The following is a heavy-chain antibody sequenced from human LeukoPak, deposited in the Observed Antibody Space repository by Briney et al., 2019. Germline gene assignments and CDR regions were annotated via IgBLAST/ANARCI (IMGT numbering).Heavy chain of an antibody. CDR3: ARDRVYFGEFSAWFDP. CDR1: GGSISSNSYY. J-gene: IGHJ5*02. Sequence: PSETLSLTCAVSGGSISSNSYYWGWIRQPPGKGLEWIGSIYYSGSTYYNPSLKSRVTMSVDTSKNQFSLKLSSVTAADTAMYYCARDRVYFGEFSAWFDPWGLGTLVTVSS. D-gene: IGHD3-10*01. CDR2: IYYSGST. V-gene: IGHV4-39*07.